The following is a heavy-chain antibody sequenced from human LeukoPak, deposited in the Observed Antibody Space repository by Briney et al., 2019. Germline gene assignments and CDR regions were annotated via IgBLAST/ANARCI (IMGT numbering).Heavy chain of an antibody. CDR1: GGSISSYY. J-gene: IGHJ4*02. CDR3: ARGAFVGDYFDY. D-gene: IGHD3-16*01. CDR2: INHSGST. V-gene: IGHV4-34*01. Sequence: PSETLSLTYTVSGGSISSYYWSWIRQPAGKGLEWIGEINHSGSTNYNPSLKSRVTISVDTSKNQFSLKLSSVTAADTAVYYCARGAFVGDYFDYWGQGTLVTVSS.